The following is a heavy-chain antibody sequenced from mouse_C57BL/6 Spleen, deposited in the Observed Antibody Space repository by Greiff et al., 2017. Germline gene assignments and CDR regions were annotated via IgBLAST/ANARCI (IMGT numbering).Heavy chain of an antibody. J-gene: IGHJ2*01. CDR1: GYTFTSYW. CDR2: IDPSDSYT. CDR3: ARKGGREDYFDY. V-gene: IGHV1-69*01. Sequence: VQLQQPGAELVMPGASVKLSCKASGYTFTSYWMHWVKQRPGQGLEWIGEIDPSDSYTNYNQKFKGKSTLTVDKSSSAAYMQLSSLTSEDSAVYYCARKGGREDYFDYWGQGTTLTVSS. D-gene: IGHD1-1*02.